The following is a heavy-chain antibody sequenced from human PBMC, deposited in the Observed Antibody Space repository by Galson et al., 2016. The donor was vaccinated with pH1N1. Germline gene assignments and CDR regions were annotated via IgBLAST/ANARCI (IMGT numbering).Heavy chain of an antibody. V-gene: IGHV3-7*01. Sequence: SLRLSCAGSRFSFSDYWMHWVRQAPGKGLEWVANINQDGSQKYYVDSVRGRFTISRDNAKNSLYLQMNNLRAEDTAVYYCARAIGASGAFWGQGTLVTVSS. J-gene: IGHJ4*02. CDR3: ARAIGASGAF. D-gene: IGHD6-13*01. CDR1: RFSFSDYW. CDR2: INQDGSQK.